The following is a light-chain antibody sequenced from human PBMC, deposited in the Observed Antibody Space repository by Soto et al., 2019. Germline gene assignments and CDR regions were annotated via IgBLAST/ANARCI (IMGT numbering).Light chain of an antibody. CDR1: QSISSW. J-gene: IGKJ4*01. CDR2: KAS. V-gene: IGKV1-5*03. CDR3: QQYESYPVT. Sequence: DSQMTQYPSTLSASVGDRVTITCRASQSISSWLAWYQQKPGKAPKLLISKASTLQRGVPPRFSGSGSGTEFPLTLSSLQPDDFATYYCQQYESYPVTFGGGTKGEIK.